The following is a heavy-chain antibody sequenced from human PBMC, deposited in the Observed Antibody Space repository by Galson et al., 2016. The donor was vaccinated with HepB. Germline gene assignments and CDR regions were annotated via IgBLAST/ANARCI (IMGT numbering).Heavy chain of an antibody. CDR3: ASNDLRAWYYD. CDR2: INPNDRTT. CDR1: GYTFTNHF. J-gene: IGHJ4*02. D-gene: IGHD1-7*01. V-gene: IGHV1-46*01. Sequence: SVKVSCKASGYTFTNHFIHWVRQAPGQGLEWMGIINPNDRTTYYAQRFQGRVTISVDPSKNQFSLNLTSVTAAYTAVYYCASNDLRAWYYDWGQGALVTVSS.